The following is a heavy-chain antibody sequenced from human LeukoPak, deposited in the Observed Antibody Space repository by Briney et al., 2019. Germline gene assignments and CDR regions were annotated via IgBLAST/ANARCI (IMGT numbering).Heavy chain of an antibody. CDR1: GLSFSDFA. CDR2: MTGNGGTV. J-gene: IGHJ5*02. CDR3: TKDPNGNYIGAFDP. D-gene: IGHD4-17*01. V-gene: IGHV3-23*01. Sequence: PGGSLRLSCAGSGLSFSDFAMTWVRQAPGKGLEWVSSMTGNGGTVVYTDSVKGRFNMSRDNSKNMVYLQLNSLRAEDTALYYCTKDPNGNYIGAFDPWGLGTLVTVSS.